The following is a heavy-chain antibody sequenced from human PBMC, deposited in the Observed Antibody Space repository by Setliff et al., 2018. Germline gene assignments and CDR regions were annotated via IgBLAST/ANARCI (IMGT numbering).Heavy chain of an antibody. CDR3: ARSPPNRGVGQGHHMDV. Sequence: ASVKVSCKASGYIFNSYGIAWVRQAPGQGLEWMGWISPYNGKTNHAQNLQGRVAMTIDTSTSTAYVEVRSLRSDDTALYYCARSPPNRGVGQGHHMDVWGKGTSVTVSS. D-gene: IGHD1-26*01. J-gene: IGHJ6*03. CDR1: GYIFNSYG. CDR2: ISPYNGKT. V-gene: IGHV1-18*01.